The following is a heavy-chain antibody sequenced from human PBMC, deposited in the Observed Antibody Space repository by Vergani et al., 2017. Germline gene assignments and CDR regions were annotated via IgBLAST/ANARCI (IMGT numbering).Heavy chain of an antibody. CDR1: GGSISSHY. CDR2: IYYSGST. D-gene: IGHD2-15*01. V-gene: IGHV4-59*11. J-gene: IGHJ6*02. CDR3: AREGREYCSGCSCYSMDV. Sequence: QVQLQESGPGLVKPSETLSLTCTVSGGSISSHYWSWIRQPPGKGLEWIGYIYYSGSTNYNPSLKSRVTISVDTSKNQFSLKLSSVTAADTAVYYCAREGREYCSGCSCYSMDVWGQGTTVTVSS.